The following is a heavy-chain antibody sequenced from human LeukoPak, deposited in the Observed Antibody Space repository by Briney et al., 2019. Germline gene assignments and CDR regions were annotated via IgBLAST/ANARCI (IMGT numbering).Heavy chain of an antibody. CDR3: ARRYGELVPANWFDP. V-gene: IGHV4-39*07. CDR1: GGSISSSSYY. Sequence: PSETLSLTCTVSGGSISSSSYYWGWIRQPPGKGLEWIGSIYYSGSTYYNPSLKSRVTISVDTSKNQFSLKLSSVTAADTAVYYCARRYGELVPANWFDPWGQGTLVTVSS. CDR2: IYYSGST. J-gene: IGHJ5*02. D-gene: IGHD6-6*01.